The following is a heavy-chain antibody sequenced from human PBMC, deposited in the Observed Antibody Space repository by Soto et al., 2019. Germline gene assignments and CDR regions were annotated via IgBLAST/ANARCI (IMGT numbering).Heavy chain of an antibody. CDR3: ARAVRIWGGSSPPSYYYYMDV. D-gene: IGHD6-13*01. V-gene: IGHV1-8*01. CDR2: MNPNTGNT. Sequence: ASVTVSCKGAGSTLRNDDIDWVRQANGQGLEVMGWMNPNTGNTGYAQKFQGSVTMTRNTSISTAYMELSSLSSEDTAVYYCARAVRIWGGSSPPSYYYYMDVWGKGTTVTVSS. J-gene: IGHJ6*03. CDR1: GSTLRNDD.